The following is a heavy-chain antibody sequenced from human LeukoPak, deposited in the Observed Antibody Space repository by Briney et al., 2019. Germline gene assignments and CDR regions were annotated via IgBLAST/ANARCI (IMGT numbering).Heavy chain of an antibody. V-gene: IGHV4-39*07. Sequence: SETLSLTCTVSGGSISSSSYYWGWIRQPPGKGLEWIGSIYYSGSSYYNPSLKSRVTISVDTSKNQFSLKLSSVTAADTAVYYCARVVAAHYLWDLTRIAAAGTIGYWGQGTLVTVSS. CDR2: IYYSGSS. CDR3: ARVVAAHYLWDLTRIAAAGTIGY. J-gene: IGHJ4*02. CDR1: GGSISSSSYY. D-gene: IGHD6-13*01.